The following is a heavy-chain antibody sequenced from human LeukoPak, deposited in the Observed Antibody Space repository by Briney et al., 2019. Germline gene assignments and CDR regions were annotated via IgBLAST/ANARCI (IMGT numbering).Heavy chain of an antibody. Sequence: SETLSLTCTVSGGSISSYYWSWIRQPPGKGLEWIGYIYYSGSTNYNPSLKSRVTISVDTSKNQFSLKLSSVTAADTAVYYWARDRGGLYGGNSLGYYFDYWGQGTLVTVSS. J-gene: IGHJ4*02. D-gene: IGHD4-23*01. CDR2: IYYSGST. V-gene: IGHV4-59*01. CDR1: GGSISSYY. CDR3: ARDRGGLYGGNSLGYYFDY.